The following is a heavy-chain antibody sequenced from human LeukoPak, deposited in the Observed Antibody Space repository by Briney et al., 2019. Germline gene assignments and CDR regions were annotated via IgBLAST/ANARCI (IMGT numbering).Heavy chain of an antibody. CDR2: ISSSSSYI. CDR3: ARFGWGSSGPFDY. D-gene: IGHD3-22*01. CDR1: GFTFSSYS. V-gene: IGHV3-21*01. Sequence: GGSLRLSCAASGFTFSSYSMNWVRQAPEKGLEWVSSISSSSSYIYYADSVKGRFTISRDNAKNSLYLQMNSLRAEDTAVYYCARFGWGSSGPFDYWGQGTLVTVSS. J-gene: IGHJ4*02.